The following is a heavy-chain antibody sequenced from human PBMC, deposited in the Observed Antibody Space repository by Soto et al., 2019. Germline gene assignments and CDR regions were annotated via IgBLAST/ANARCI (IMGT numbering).Heavy chain of an antibody. CDR1: GGSINTGDYY. J-gene: IGHJ6*02. CDR2: IYYSGTT. V-gene: IGHV4-30-4*01. CDR3: ARGVDFEGFSPYGMDV. Sequence: PSETLSLTCTVSGGSINTGDYYWTWTRQPRGKGLEWIGYIYYSGTTYYNPSLKSRVSLSLDTSKNHFSLRLTSVTAADTAVYYCARGVDFEGFSPYGMDVWGQGTTVTVSS. D-gene: IGHD3-3*01.